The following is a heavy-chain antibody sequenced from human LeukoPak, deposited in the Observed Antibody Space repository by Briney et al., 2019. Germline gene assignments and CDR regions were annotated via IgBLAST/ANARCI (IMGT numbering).Heavy chain of an antibody. D-gene: IGHD6-19*01. Sequence: SETLSLTCTVSGGSISSYYWSWIRQPPGKGLEWIGYIYYSGSTSYNPSLKSRVTISVGTSKNQFSLKLSSVTAADTAVYYCAIIAVAGTLLDYWGQGSLVTVSS. V-gene: IGHV4-59*01. CDR1: GGSISSYY. CDR2: IYYSGST. J-gene: IGHJ4*02. CDR3: AIIAVAGTLLDY.